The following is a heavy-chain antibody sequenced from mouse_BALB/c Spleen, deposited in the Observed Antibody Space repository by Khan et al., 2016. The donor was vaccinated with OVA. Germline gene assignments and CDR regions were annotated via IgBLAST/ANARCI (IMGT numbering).Heavy chain of an antibody. V-gene: IGHV1-7*01. CDR3: VNHGSSSAWFSY. CDR1: GYTFTSYW. Sequence: QVQLQQSGAELAKPGASVKMSCKASGYTFTSYWMHWVKQRPGQGLEWIGYINPSTGYTEYNQKFKDKATLTADKSSNTAYMQLSSLTSEDSAVYYWVNHGSSSAWFSYWGQGTLVTVS. CDR2: INPSTGYT. J-gene: IGHJ3*01. D-gene: IGHD1-1*01.